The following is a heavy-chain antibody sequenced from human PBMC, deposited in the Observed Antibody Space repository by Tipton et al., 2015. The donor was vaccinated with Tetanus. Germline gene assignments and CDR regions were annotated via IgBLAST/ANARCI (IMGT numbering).Heavy chain of an antibody. V-gene: IGHV5-51*01. CDR1: GFDFTNYW. Sequence: VQLVQSGAEVKKPGESLKISCKGSGFDFTNYWIAWVRQMPGKGLEWMGIIYPRDSDTRYSPSFQGQVTISAGKSISTAYLQWSSLKASDTAMYYCARLGSFGSFYSGMDVWGQGTTVTVSS. J-gene: IGHJ6*02. CDR3: ARLGSFGSFYSGMDV. CDR2: IYPRDSDT. D-gene: IGHD3-10*01.